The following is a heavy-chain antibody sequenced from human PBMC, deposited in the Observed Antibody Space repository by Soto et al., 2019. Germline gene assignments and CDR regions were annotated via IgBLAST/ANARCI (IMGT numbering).Heavy chain of an antibody. Sequence: SGPTLVNPTQTLTLTCTFSGFSLSTSGVGVGWIRQPPGKALEWLALIYWDDDKRYSTSLKSRLTITKDTSKNQVVLTMTTMDPVDTATYYCALYSAFKDYYDLSGFDPWGQGTLVTVSS. CDR3: ALYSAFKDYYDLSGFDP. D-gene: IGHD3-22*01. V-gene: IGHV2-5*02. CDR2: IYWDDDK. CDR1: GFSLSTSGVG. J-gene: IGHJ5*02.